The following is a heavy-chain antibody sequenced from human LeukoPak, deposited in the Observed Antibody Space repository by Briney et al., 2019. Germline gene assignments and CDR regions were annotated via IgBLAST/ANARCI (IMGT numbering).Heavy chain of an antibody. CDR3: ARDRYCSSTSCYTVDY. Sequence: GGSLRLSCAASGFTFSSYSMNWVRQARGKGLEWVSYISSSSRYIYYADSMKGRFTISRDNAKNSLYLQMDSLRAEDTAVYYCARDRYCSSTSCYTVDYWGQGTLVTVSS. V-gene: IGHV3-21*01. CDR1: GFTFSSYS. CDR2: ISSSSRYI. D-gene: IGHD2-2*02. J-gene: IGHJ4*02.